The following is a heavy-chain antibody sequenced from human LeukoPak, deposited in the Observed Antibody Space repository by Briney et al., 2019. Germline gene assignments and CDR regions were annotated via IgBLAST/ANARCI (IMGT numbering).Heavy chain of an antibody. V-gene: IGHV4-34*01. D-gene: IGHD1-26*01. CDR2: INHSGST. Sequence: SETLSLTCAVYGGSFSGYYWSWIRQPPGKGLEWIGEINHSGSTNYNPSLKSRVTISVDTPKNHFSLKLSSVTAADTAVYYCARHSGGTYYVNFDPWGQGTLVTVSS. J-gene: IGHJ5*02. CDR1: GGSFSGYY. CDR3: ARHSGGTYYVNFDP.